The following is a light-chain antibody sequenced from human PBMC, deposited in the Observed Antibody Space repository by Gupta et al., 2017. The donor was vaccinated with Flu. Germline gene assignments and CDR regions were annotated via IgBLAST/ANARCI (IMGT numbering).Light chain of an antibody. CDR2: AAS. CDR3: QKDNSVRPLVT. Sequence: DIQMTLSPYSLSASVGDRVTITCRASQGISNYLAWYQQKSGKVPKLLIYAASTLQSGVPARFSGSGSGTDCTLTISSLQPEDVATYYCQKDNSVRPLVTFGPGTKVDIK. V-gene: IGKV1-27*01. CDR1: QGISNY. J-gene: IGKJ3*01.